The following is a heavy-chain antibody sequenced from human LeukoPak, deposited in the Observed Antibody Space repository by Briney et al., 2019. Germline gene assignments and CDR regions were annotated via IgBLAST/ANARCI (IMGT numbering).Heavy chain of an antibody. CDR2: IYSSGSP. D-gene: IGHD1-1*01. CDR3: ARTTVNWFFDL. CDR1: GGSISNYY. J-gene: IGHJ2*01. Sequence: PSETLSLTCTVSGGSISNYYWSWIRQPPGKGLEWLGYIYSSGSPNYNPSLKSRVTISVDTSMNQFSLKLISVTAADTAVYYCARTTVNWFFDLWGRGTLVTVSS. V-gene: IGHV4-59*03.